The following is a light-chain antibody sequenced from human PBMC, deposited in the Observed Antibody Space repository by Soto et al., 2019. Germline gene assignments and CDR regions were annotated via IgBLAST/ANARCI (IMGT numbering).Light chain of an antibody. Sequence: DIQMTQSPSTLSASVGDRVTITCRASQSINTWLAWYQQRPGRAPKLLIYDASSLQSVVPSRFSGSASATTFTLSNSSLQPDLSAIYNSQLYSTYWTFGQGTK. CDR2: DAS. V-gene: IGKV1-5*01. CDR1: QSINTW. CDR3: QLYSTYWT. J-gene: IGKJ1*01.